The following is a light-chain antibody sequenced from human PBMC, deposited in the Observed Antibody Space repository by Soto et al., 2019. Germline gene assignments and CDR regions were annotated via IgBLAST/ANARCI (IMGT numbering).Light chain of an antibody. CDR3: QQYGTSPPWT. J-gene: IGKJ1*01. Sequence: EIVLTQSPGTLSLSPGERATLSCRASQRVSSSYLAWYQQKVGQAPRLLIYAASSRATGVPDRFSGSGSGTDFTLAISSLEPEDFAVYYCQQYGTSPPWTLGQGTKVEV. CDR2: AAS. CDR1: QRVSSSY. V-gene: IGKV3-20*01.